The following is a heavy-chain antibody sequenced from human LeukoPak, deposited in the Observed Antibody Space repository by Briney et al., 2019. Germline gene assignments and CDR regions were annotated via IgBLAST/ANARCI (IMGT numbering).Heavy chain of an antibody. CDR1: GGSISSYY. CDR2: IYTSGST. D-gene: IGHD3-22*01. CDR3: ARDYYDSSGYYGRGGYYHMDG. Sequence: KPSETLSLTCTVSGGSISSYYWSWIRQPAGKGLEWIGRIYTSGSTNHNPSLKSRVTISVDKSKNQLSLKLSSVTAADTAVYYCARDYYDSSGYYGRGGYYHMDGWGKGTTVTVSS. V-gene: IGHV4-4*07. J-gene: IGHJ6*03.